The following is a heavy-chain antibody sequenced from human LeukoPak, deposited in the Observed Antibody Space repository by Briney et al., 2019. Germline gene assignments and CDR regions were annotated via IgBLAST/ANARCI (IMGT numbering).Heavy chain of an antibody. CDR1: GFTFSSYG. D-gene: IGHD6-13*01. J-gene: IGHJ4*02. CDR2: IWYDGSNK. Sequence: GGSLRLSCAASGFTFSSYGMHWVRQAPGKGLEWVAVIWYDGSNKYYADSVKGRLTISRDNSKNTLYLQMNSLRAEDTAVYYCARDLAAAGTTPVDYWGQGTLVTVSS. V-gene: IGHV3-33*01. CDR3: ARDLAAAGTTPVDY.